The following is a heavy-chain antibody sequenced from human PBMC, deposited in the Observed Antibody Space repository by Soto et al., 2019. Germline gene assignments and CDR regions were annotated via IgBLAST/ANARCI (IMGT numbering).Heavy chain of an antibody. CDR1: GFTFSNYA. V-gene: IGHV3-30*18. J-gene: IGHJ4*02. CDR3: AKDYYELAH. Sequence: GGSLRLSCAASGFTFSNYAMHWVRQAPGKGLEWVAVISYDGSNKYYADSVKGRFTISRDNSKNTLYLQMNSLRAEDTAVYYCAKDYYELAHWGQGTLVTVSS. D-gene: IGHD3-22*01. CDR2: ISYDGSNK.